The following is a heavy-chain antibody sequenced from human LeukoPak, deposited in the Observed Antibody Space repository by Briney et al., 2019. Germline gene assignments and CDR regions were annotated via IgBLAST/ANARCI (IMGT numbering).Heavy chain of an antibody. CDR1: GFTFSSYA. CDR3: AKDSIYYDSSGYYVLYY. J-gene: IGHJ4*02. CDR2: ISGSGTGT. D-gene: IGHD3-22*01. V-gene: IGHV3-23*01. Sequence: PGGSLRLSCAASGFTFSSYAMSWVRQAPGKGLEWVSTISGSGTGTYYADSVKGRFTISRDNSKYTLYLQMNSLRAEDTAVYYCAKDSIYYDSSGYYVLYYWGQGTLVTVSS.